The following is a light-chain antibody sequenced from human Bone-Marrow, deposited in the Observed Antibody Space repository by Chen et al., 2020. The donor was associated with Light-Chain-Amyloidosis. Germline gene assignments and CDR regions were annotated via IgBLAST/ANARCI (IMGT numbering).Light chain of an antibody. CDR3: RSYTITTTLV. CDR1: SSDVGGDNH. CDR2: EVT. Sequence: SALTQPASVSGSPGQSITISCTGTSSDVGGDNHVSWYQQHPDKAPKLMIYEVTNRPSWVPDRFSGSKYDNTASLTISGLKNEDEADYFCRSYTITTTLVFGSGTRVTVL. V-gene: IGLV2-14*01. J-gene: IGLJ1*01.